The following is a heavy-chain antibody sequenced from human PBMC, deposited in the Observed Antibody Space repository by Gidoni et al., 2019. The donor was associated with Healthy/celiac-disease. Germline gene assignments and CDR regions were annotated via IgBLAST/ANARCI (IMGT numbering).Heavy chain of an antibody. D-gene: IGHD6-19*01. Sequence: QVQLQESGPGLVMPSATLSLTCTVPAGSITRYYWIWIRQPPGQGLEWIRYIYYSGSTNDNPSLKSRVTISVDTSKNQFSLKLSSVTAADTAVYYCARDRVAVAGVYWYFDLLGRGTLVTGSS. CDR2: IYYSGST. CDR1: AGSITRYY. CDR3: ARDRVAVAGVYWYFDL. J-gene: IGHJ2*01. V-gene: IGHV4-59*01.